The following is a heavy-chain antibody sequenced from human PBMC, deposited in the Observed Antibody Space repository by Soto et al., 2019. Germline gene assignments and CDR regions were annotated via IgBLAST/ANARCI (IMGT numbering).Heavy chain of an antibody. J-gene: IGHJ4*02. CDR2: IIPILGIA. CDR1: GGTFSSYT. V-gene: IGHV1-69*02. D-gene: IGHD3-22*01. Sequence: QVQLVQSGAEVKKPGSSVKVSCKASGGTFSSYTISWVRQAPGQGLEWMGRIIPILGIANYAQKFQGRVTITADKSTSTAYMELSSLRSEDTAVYYCARKVGRDDSSDQTLGYWGQGTLVTVSS. CDR3: ARKVGRDDSSDQTLGY.